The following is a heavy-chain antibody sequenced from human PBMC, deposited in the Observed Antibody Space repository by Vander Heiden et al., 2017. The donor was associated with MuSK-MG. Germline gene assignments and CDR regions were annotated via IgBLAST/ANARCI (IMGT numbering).Heavy chain of an antibody. CDR3: ARMSGTGYYYYGMDV. Sequence: QVQLVESGGGLVKPGGSLRLSCAASGFTFSDYYMSWIRQAPGKGLEWLSYISTSSSDTNYADSVKGRFTISRDNAKKSLYLQMDSLRAEDTAVYYCARMSGTGYYYYGMDVWGQGTTVTVSS. D-gene: IGHD1-1*01. CDR1: GFTFSDYY. J-gene: IGHJ6*02. V-gene: IGHV3-11*06. CDR2: ISTSSSDT.